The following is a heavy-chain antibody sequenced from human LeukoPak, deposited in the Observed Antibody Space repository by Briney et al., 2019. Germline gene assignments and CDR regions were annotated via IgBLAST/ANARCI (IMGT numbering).Heavy chain of an antibody. J-gene: IGHJ5*02. D-gene: IGHD3-22*01. CDR2: IYYSGST. V-gene: IGHV4-39*07. CDR1: GGSISSSIYY. CDR3: ARWYYYDSSGYDFDWFDP. Sequence: SETLSLTCTVSGGSISSSIYYWGWIRQPPGKGLEWIVTIYYSGSTYYNPSLKSRLTVSVYTAKIPFSLKLSSVTAADTAVYYCARWYYYDSSGYDFDWFDPWGQGTLVTVSS.